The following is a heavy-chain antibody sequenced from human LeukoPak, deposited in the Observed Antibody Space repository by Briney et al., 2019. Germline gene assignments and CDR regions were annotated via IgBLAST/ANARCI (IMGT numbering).Heavy chain of an antibody. J-gene: IGHJ4*02. CDR3: ARDSTYYYGSGSYSDFDY. CDR2: INSDGSST. D-gene: IGHD3-10*01. Sequence: GGSLRLSCAASGFTFSSYWMHWVRHAPGKGLVWVSRINSDGSSTSYADSVKGRFTISRDNAKNTLYLQMNSLRAEDTAVYYCARDSTYYYGSGSYSDFDYWGQGTLVTVSS. V-gene: IGHV3-74*01. CDR1: GFTFSSYW.